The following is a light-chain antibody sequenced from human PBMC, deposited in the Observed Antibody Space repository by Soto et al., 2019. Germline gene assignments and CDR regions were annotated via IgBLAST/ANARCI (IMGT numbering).Light chain of an antibody. Sequence: EIVMTQSPVTLSVSPGGSATLSCRASHSISDTLAWYQQKPGQAHSLLIYDASNRATGIPATFSGCGSGTDFTLTISTLQPEDFAVYYCQQRSNWPWTFGPGTKGDI. V-gene: IGKV3-11*01. CDR1: HSISDT. J-gene: IGKJ1*01. CDR3: QQRSNWPWT. CDR2: DAS.